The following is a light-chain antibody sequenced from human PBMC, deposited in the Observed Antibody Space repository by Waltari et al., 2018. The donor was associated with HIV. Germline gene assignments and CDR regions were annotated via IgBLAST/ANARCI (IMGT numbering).Light chain of an antibody. Sequence: QSILTQPPSVSAAPGQKVTISCSGDTSNLGNNFVSWYQQVPGRAPRLLIYDNEKRPSGIPDRCSAFKSGMPATLGITGLQIVDEADYFCGTWDSSLSVYVFGSGTTVAVL. J-gene: IGLJ1*01. CDR3: GTWDSSLSVYV. CDR1: TSNLGNNF. CDR2: DNE. V-gene: IGLV1-51*01.